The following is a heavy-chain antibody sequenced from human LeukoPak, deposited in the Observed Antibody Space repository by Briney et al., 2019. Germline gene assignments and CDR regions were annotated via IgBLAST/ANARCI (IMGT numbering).Heavy chain of an antibody. V-gene: IGHV4-61*02. CDR3: ARRKRGYSGYEGNYYFDY. D-gene: IGHD5-12*01. J-gene: IGHJ4*02. CDR1: GGSISSGSYY. Sequence: TSETLSLTCTVSGGSISSGSYYWSWIRQPAGKGLEWIGRIYTSGSTNYNPSLKSRVTISVDTSKNQFSLNLSSVTAADTAVYYCARRKRGYSGYEGNYYFDYWGQGTLVTVSS. CDR2: IYTSGST.